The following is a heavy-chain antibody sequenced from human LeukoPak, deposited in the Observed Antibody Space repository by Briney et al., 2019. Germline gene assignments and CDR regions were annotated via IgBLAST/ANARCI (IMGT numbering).Heavy chain of an antibody. D-gene: IGHD2-2*01. V-gene: IGHV4-30-4*08. Sequence: PSETLSLTCTASGGSISSGDYYWSWIRQPPGKGLEWIGYIYYSGSTYYNPSLKSRVTISVDTSKNQFSLKLSSVTAADTAVYYCAREGTGYCSSTSYCYWFDPWGQGTLVTVSS. CDR2: IYYSGST. CDR3: AREGTGYCSSTSYCYWFDP. CDR1: GGSISSGDYY. J-gene: IGHJ5*02.